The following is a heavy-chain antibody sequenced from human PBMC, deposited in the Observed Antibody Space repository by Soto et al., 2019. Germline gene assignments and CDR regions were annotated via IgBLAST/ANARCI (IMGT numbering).Heavy chain of an antibody. D-gene: IGHD2-2*01. J-gene: IGHJ6*02. CDR3: ARDRAYCSSTSCDHYGMDV. CDR2: IYYSGST. CDR1: GGSISSGGYY. V-gene: IGHV4-31*03. Sequence: NPSETLSLTCTVSGGSISSGGYYWIWIRHHPGKGLEWIGYIYYSGSTYYNPSLKSRVTISVDTSKNQFSLKLSSVTAADTAVYYCARDRAYCSSTSCDHYGMDVWGQGTTVTVSS.